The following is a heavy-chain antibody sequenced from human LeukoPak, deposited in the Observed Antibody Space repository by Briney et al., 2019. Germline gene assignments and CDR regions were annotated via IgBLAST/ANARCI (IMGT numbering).Heavy chain of an antibody. Sequence: GGSLRLSCAASGSTFSTYAMGWVRQAPGMGLEWVSAISGSGDTTYYADSVKGRFTISRDNSRDTLFLQMNSLRVEDTAVYYCVKDPGSGWYVLYWGQGTLVTVSS. CDR2: ISGSGDTT. D-gene: IGHD6-19*01. CDR3: VKDPGSGWYVLY. V-gene: IGHV3-23*01. CDR1: GSTFSTYA. J-gene: IGHJ4*02.